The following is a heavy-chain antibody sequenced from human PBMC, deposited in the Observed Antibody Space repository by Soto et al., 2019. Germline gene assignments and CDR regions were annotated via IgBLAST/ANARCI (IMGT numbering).Heavy chain of an antibody. Sequence: QVQLQESGPGLVKPSETLSLTCTVSGGSISSYYWSWIRQPPGKGLEWIGYIYYSGSTNYHPSLXSXAXIXXDTSKNQFSLKLSSVTAADTAVYYCARRYGYSFDYWGQGTLVTVSS. D-gene: IGHD1-1*01. V-gene: IGHV4-59*08. CDR3: ARRYGYSFDY. J-gene: IGHJ4*02. CDR1: GGSISSYY. CDR2: IYYSGST.